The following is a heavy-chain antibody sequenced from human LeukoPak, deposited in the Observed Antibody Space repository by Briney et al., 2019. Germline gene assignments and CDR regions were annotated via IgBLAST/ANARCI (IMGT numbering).Heavy chain of an antibody. D-gene: IGHD6-13*01. V-gene: IGHV3-30*18. Sequence: GGSLRLSCAASGFTFSNYDMHWVRQAPGKGLEWVAVISYDSSKKYYADSVKDRFTISRDNSKNTLYLQMNSLRAEDTAVYYCAKVPGYSSSWDFDYWGQGTLLTVSS. J-gene: IGHJ4*02. CDR1: GFTFSNYD. CDR3: AKVPGYSSSWDFDY. CDR2: ISYDSSKK.